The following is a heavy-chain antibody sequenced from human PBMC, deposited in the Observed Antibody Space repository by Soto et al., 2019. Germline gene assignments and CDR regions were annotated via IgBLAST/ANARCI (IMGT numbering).Heavy chain of an antibody. Sequence: QVQLVQSGAEVKKPGSSVKVSCTASGGILSNYVIAWVRQAPGQGLEWMGGIIPLSGTAKYAQKFQGRVTITADESSNTAYMDLSSLRSDDTAFYYCATEGFSGSYHAYWGQGTLVTVSS. V-gene: IGHV1-69*01. CDR1: GGILSNYV. D-gene: IGHD1-26*01. CDR3: ATEGFSGSYHAY. CDR2: IIPLSGTA. J-gene: IGHJ4*02.